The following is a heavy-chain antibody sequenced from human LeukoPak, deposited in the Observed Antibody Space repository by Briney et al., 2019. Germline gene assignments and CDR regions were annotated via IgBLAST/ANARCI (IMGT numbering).Heavy chain of an antibody. D-gene: IGHD4-17*01. CDR3: ARDRPYGAYWYFDL. V-gene: IGHV4-4*07. Sequence: PSETLSLTCTVSGGSISSYYRSWIRQPAGKGLEWIGRIYTSGSTNYNPSLKSRVTMSVDTSKNQSSLKLSSVTAADTAVYYCARDRPYGAYWYFDLWGRGTLVTVSS. CDR2: IYTSGST. CDR1: GGSISSYY. J-gene: IGHJ2*01.